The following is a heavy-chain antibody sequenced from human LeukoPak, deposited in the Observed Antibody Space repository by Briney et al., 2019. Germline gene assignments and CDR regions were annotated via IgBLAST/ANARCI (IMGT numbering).Heavy chain of an antibody. CDR3: ARVLRYCSGGNCYSGGLGYMDV. V-gene: IGHV3-11*01. Sequence: GGSLRLSCAASRFTFSDDNMRGSREAPGEGLGRGSSLSRIGGTKYYAYSVRGGVTISRDNAKNSLFLQMNSLRAEDTAVYYCARVLRYCSGGNCYSGGLGYMDVWGKGTTVTISS. J-gene: IGHJ6*03. CDR1: RFTFSDDN. CDR2: LSRIGGTK. D-gene: IGHD2-15*01.